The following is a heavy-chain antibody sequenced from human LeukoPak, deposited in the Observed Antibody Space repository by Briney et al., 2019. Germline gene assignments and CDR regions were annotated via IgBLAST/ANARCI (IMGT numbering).Heavy chain of an antibody. CDR2: IYYSGST. V-gene: IGHV4-39*01. J-gene: IGHJ6*03. CDR1: GGSISSSTYY. Sequence: SETLSLTCTVSGGSISSSTYYWGWIRQPPGKGLEWIGSIYYSGSTCYNPSLKSRVTISVDTSKNQFSLKLSSVTAADTAVYYCARGSYYYYYMDVWGKGTTVTVSS. CDR3: ARGSYYYYYMDV.